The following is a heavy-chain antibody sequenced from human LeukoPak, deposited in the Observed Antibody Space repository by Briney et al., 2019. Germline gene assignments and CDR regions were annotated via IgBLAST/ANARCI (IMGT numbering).Heavy chain of an antibody. J-gene: IGHJ4*02. V-gene: IGHV3-23*01. CDR3: ARDGSRGNLVTAPDY. CDR1: GFTFNNYA. Sequence: GGSLRLSCAASGFTFNNYAMSWVRQAPGKGLEWVSSISRSGGRTHHADSVKGRFTISRDNSKNTLYLQMHSLRAEDTAVYYCARDGSRGNLVTAPDYWGQGTLVTVSS. D-gene: IGHD2-21*02. CDR2: ISRSGGRT.